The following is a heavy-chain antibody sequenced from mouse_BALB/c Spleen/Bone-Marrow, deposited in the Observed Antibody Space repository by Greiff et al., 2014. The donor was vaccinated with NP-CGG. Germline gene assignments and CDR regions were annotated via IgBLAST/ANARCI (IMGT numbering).Heavy chain of an antibody. CDR2: INPYNDGT. J-gene: IGHJ2*01. D-gene: IGHD1-2*01. Sequence: VQLQQSGPELVKPGASVKMSCKASGYTFTSYVMHWVKQKPGQGLEWIGYINPYNDGTKYNEKFKGKATLTSDKSSSTAYMELSSLTSEDSAVYYCTRGLLRLGSDYWGQGTTLTVSP. CDR1: GYTFTSYV. CDR3: TRGLLRLGSDY. V-gene: IGHV1-14*01.